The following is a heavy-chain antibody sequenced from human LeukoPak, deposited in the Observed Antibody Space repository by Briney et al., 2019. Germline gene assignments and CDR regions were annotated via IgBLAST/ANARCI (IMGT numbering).Heavy chain of an antibody. CDR3: AKDYDGSALPYNWFDP. J-gene: IGHJ5*02. V-gene: IGHV1-18*01. D-gene: IGHD3-22*01. Sequence: GASVKVSCKASGYTFNNYGISWVRQAPGQGLAWMGWISAYNGDTNYAQKLQGRDTMTTDTSTSTAYMELRGLRSDDTAVYYCAKDYDGSALPYNWFDPWGQGTLVTVSS. CDR2: ISAYNGDT. CDR1: GYTFNNYG.